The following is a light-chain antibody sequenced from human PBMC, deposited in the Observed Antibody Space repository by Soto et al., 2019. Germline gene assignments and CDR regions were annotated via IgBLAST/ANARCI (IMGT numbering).Light chain of an antibody. CDR1: LSNNGVYNV. CDR3: CSYVGATTYV. J-gene: IGLJ1*01. V-gene: IGLV2-23*01. CDR2: EGI. Sequence: SAPTQPAYVSEFPGHSITISCSGTLSNNGVYNVVSWYQQHPGKAPKVIVYEGIKRPSGVSDRFSGSTSGSTASLTISGLQAEDEAEYYCCSYVGATTYVFGSGTKVTV.